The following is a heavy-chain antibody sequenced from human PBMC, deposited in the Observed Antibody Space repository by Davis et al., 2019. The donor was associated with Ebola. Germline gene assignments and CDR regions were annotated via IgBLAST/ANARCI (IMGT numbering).Heavy chain of an antibody. Sequence: GESLKISCVGSGFTFSDYSLNWVRQAPEKGLEWVSYISSGSGTIHYADSVKGRFTIARDNAKNAVYLQMNTLRDEDTAVYYCATLSDFWRGYLNSWGQGTLVTVSS. CDR3: ATLSDFWRGYLNS. J-gene: IGHJ4*02. CDR1: GFTFSDYS. V-gene: IGHV3-48*02. CDR2: ISSGSGTI. D-gene: IGHD3-3*01.